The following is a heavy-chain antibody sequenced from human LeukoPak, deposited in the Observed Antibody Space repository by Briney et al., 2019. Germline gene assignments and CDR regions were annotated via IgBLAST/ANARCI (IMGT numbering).Heavy chain of an antibody. CDR2: SYTSGST. J-gene: IGHJ4*02. CDR1: GGSISSYY. Sequence: SETLSLTCTVSGGSISSYYWSWIRQPPGKGLGWIGHSYTSGSTNYNPSLKSRVTISVDTSKNQFSLKLSSVTAADTAVYYCARLRGYDSSGYYSTYFDYWGQGTLVTVSS. V-gene: IGHV4-4*09. D-gene: IGHD3-22*01. CDR3: ARLRGYDSSGYYSTYFDY.